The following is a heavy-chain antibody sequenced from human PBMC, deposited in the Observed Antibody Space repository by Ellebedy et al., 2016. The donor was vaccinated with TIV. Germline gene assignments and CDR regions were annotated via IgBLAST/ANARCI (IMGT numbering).Heavy chain of an antibody. CDR3: AKRRGRMVRGVITDYFEY. D-gene: IGHD3-10*01. CDR1: GGAFSDYY. J-gene: IGHJ4*02. V-gene: IGHV4-34*01. CDR2: INHSGST. Sequence: PSETLSLTCVVYGGAFSDYYWTWIRQPPGKGPEWIGEINHSGSTNYNPSLKNRVTIPVDTSKNKLSLNLGSVTAAETPVYYCAKRRGRMVRGVITDYFEYWGQGTLVTVSS.